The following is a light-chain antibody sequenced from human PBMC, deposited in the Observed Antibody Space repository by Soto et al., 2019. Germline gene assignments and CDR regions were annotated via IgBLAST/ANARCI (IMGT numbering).Light chain of an antibody. CDR3: QQCDSYSGT. J-gene: IGKJ1*01. Sequence: DIQMTQSPSTLSASVGDRVTITCRASQSISSWLAWYQQKPGKAPKLLIYDASSLESGVPSRFSGSGSGTEFTLTISSLQPDDFATYYCQQCDSYSGTFGQGTKADI. CDR1: QSISSW. CDR2: DAS. V-gene: IGKV1-5*01.